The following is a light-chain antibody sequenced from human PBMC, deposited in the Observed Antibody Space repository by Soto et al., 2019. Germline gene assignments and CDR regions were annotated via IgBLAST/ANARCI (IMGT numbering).Light chain of an antibody. CDR2: SNN. CDR3: SSWDDGVSGWV. J-gene: IGLJ3*02. V-gene: IGLV1-44*01. Sequence: QSVLTQPPSASGTPGQRVTIYCSGTSSKIGLNSVRWYQRFPGSAPKLLIYSNNQRPSGVPDRFSGSKSGTSASLAISGLQSEDEADYYCSSWDDGVSGWVFGGGTKLTVL. CDR1: SSKIGLNS.